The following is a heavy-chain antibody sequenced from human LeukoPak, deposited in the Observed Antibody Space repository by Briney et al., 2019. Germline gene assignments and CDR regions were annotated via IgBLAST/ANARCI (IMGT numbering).Heavy chain of an antibody. CDR3: ARGRQEISMILVVMTGVSYYLDV. V-gene: IGHV4-34*01. J-gene: IGHJ6*03. D-gene: IGHD3-22*01. CDR2: INPRGSP. CDR1: GGSFSGYY. Sequence: ASETLSLTCAVYGGSFSGYYWTWIRQSPGKGLDGIGEINPRGSPYYNPSLKSRLTISRDTSKNQFSLRLSSVTAADTAVYYCARGRQEISMILVVMTGVSYYLDVWGKGTTVTVS.